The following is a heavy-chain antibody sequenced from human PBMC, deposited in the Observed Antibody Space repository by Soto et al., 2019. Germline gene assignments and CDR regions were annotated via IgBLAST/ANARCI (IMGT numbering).Heavy chain of an antibody. CDR3: ARGPTGWFGYDY. CDR2: INSGASTT. D-gene: IGHD3-10*01. Sequence: EVQLVESGGGLVQPGGSLRLSCAASGFTFSSSWMHWVRQAPGKGLVWVSRINSGASTTNYADSVKGRFTISRDNARNTLYLQMDSLTADDTAVYYCARGPTGWFGYDYWGQGTLVTVSS. J-gene: IGHJ4*02. CDR1: GFTFSSSW. V-gene: IGHV3-74*01.